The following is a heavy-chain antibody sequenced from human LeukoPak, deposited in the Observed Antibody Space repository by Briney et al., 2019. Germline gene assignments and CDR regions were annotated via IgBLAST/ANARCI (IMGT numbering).Heavy chain of an antibody. CDR1: GYTFTNSY. J-gene: IGHJ4*02. CDR3: ARDLKRGYSSGRYSWGTGSSNDY. CDR2: INPDGGNT. D-gene: IGHD6-19*01. Sequence: ASVKVSCKASGYTFTNSYIHWVRQAPGQVLEWMGLINPDGGNTNYAQNFQGRVTLTRDTSTSTVYMELSSLRSEDTAVYYCARDLKRGYSSGRYSWGTGSSNDYWGQGTLVTVSS. V-gene: IGHV1-46*01.